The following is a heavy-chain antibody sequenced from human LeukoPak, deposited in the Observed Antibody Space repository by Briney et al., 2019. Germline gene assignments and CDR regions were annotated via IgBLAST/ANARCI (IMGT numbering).Heavy chain of an antibody. CDR3: ASSSGHLDY. J-gene: IGHJ4*02. D-gene: IGHD6-19*01. CDR2: ISYDGSNK. V-gene: IGHV3-30-3*01. Sequence: GGSLRLSCAASGFTFSSYAMHWVRQAPGKGLEWVAVISYDGSNKYYADSVKGRFTISRDNAKNSLYLQMNSLRAEDTAVYYCASSSGHLDYWGQGTPVTVSS. CDR1: GFTFSSYA.